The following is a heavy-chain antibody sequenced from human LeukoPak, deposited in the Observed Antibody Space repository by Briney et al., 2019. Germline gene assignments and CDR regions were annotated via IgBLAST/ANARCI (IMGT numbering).Heavy chain of an antibody. V-gene: IGHV2-5*02. CDR2: IYWDDDK. Sequence: SGPTLVKPTQTLTLTCTFSGFSLSTSGVGVGWIRQPPGRALEWLALIYWDDDKRYSPSLKSRLTITKDTSKNQVVLTMTNMDPVDTATYYCAHVDTAMVGLDYWGQGTLVTVSS. CDR3: AHVDTAMVGLDY. CDR1: GFSLSTSGVG. J-gene: IGHJ4*02. D-gene: IGHD5-18*01.